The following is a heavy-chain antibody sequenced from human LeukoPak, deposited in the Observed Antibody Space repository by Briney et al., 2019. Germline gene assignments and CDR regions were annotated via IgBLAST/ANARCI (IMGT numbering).Heavy chain of an antibody. CDR1: GYTLINYA. CDR2: ITVYDANT. V-gene: IGHV1-18*01. J-gene: IGHJ4*02. D-gene: IGHD3-22*01. Sequence: ASVTVSCKTSGYTLINYAISWVRQAPGQGLAWLGWITVYDANTKYAQKIQGRVTMTIDMSTSTAYMELRSLRSDDTAVYYCARDDPAYDRRGYYYYGGQGSLVTVSS. CDR3: ARDDPAYDRRGYYYY.